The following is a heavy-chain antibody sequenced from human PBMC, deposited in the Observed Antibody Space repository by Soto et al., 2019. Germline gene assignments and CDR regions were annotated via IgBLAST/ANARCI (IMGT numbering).Heavy chain of an antibody. CDR2: IVVGSGNT. CDR1: GFTFTSSA. CDR3: AAAEGYYDSSGYQPFDY. D-gene: IGHD3-22*01. V-gene: IGHV1-58*01. Sequence: SVKVSCKASGFTFTSSAVQWVRQARGQRLEWIGWIVVGSGNTNYAQKFQERVTITRDMSTSTAYMELSSLRSEDTAVYYCAAAEGYYDSSGYQPFDYWGQGTLVTVS. J-gene: IGHJ4*02.